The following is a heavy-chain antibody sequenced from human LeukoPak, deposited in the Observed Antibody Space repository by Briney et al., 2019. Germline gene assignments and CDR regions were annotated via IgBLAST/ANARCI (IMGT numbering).Heavy chain of an antibody. Sequence: PSETLSLTCTVSGGSFSIYYWPWIRQPPGKGLEWIGYINYSGITNYNPSLKSRVTISVDKSRNQFSLKLNSVTAADTAVYSCARGRLGVGASDYLDYWGQGTLVTVSS. CDR2: INYSGIT. D-gene: IGHD1-26*01. CDR3: ARGRLGVGASDYLDY. V-gene: IGHV4-59*01. CDR1: GGSFSIYY. J-gene: IGHJ4*02.